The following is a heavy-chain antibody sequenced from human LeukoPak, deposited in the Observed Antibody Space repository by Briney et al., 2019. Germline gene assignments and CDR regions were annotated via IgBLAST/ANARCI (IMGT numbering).Heavy chain of an antibody. CDR3: ARGGEDIVVVPAAIGGYYYYGMDV. J-gene: IGHJ6*02. D-gene: IGHD2-2*02. Sequence: GASVKVSCKASGGTSSSYAISWVRQAPGQGLEWMGGIIPIFGTANYAQKFQGRVTITADESTSTAYMELSSLRSEDTAVYYCARGGEDIVVVPAAIGGYYYYGMDVWGQGTTVTVSS. V-gene: IGHV1-69*13. CDR2: IIPIFGTA. CDR1: GGTSSSYA.